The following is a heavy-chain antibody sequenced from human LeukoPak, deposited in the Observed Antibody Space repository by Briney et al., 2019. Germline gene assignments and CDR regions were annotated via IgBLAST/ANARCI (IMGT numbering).Heavy chain of an antibody. CDR1: GYTFTGHY. CDR2: FKPNSGDT. CDR3: ARDDEGRANFDF. V-gene: IGHV1-2*02. J-gene: IGHJ4*02. Sequence: ASVRVSCMASGYTFTGHYMHWVLQAPGQGLEWMGWFKPNSGDTNYAQKFQGRFTMTWDTSISTAYMELTRLRSDDTAVYYCARDDEGRANFDFWGQGTLVTVSS.